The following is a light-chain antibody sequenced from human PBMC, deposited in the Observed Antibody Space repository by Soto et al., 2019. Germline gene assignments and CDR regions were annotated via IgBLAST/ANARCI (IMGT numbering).Light chain of an antibody. CDR3: AAWDDSLRGYV. CDR2: RNN. J-gene: IGLJ1*01. V-gene: IGLV1-47*01. Sequence: QSVLTQPPSASGTPGQRVTISCSGSSSNIGSNYVYWYQQFPGTAPKLLIYRNNQRPSGVPDRFSGSKSGTSASLDISGLLSEDEADYYCAAWDDSLRGYVFGTGTKLTVL. CDR1: SSNIGSNY.